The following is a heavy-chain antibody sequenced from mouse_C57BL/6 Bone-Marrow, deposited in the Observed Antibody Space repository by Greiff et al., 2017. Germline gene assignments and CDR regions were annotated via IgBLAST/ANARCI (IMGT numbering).Heavy chain of an antibody. CDR2: IYPRSGNT. CDR3: ARGVLRSSVDY. V-gene: IGHV1-81*01. D-gene: IGHD1-1*01. CDR1: GYTFTSYG. Sequence: QVQLQQSGAELARPGASVKLSCKASGYTFTSYGISWVKQRTGQGLEWIGEIYPRSGNTYYNEKFKGKAKLTADKSSSTAYMELRSLTSEDSAVYFCARGVLRSSVDYWGQGTTLTVSS. J-gene: IGHJ2*01.